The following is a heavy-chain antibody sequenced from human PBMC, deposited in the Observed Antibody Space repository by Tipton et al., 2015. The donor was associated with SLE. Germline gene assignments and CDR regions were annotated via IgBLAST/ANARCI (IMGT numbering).Heavy chain of an antibody. V-gene: IGHV4-34*01. D-gene: IGHD2-2*01. Sequence: LRLSCAVYGGSFSGYYWSWIRQPPGKGLEWIGEINHSGSTNYNPSLKSRVTISVDTSKNQFSLKLSSVTAADTAVYYCVRGECSSTSCAMGYWGQGTLVTVSS. CDR2: INHSGST. J-gene: IGHJ4*02. CDR3: VRGECSSTSCAMGY. CDR1: GGSFSGYY.